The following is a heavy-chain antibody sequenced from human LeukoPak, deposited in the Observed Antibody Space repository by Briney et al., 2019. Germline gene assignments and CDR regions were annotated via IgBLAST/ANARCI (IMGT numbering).Heavy chain of an antibody. Sequence: GGSLRLSCAASGFTFSSYWMSWVRQAPGKGLEWVANIKQDGGEKYYVDSVKGRFTISRDNAKNSLSLQMNSLRAEDTAIYYCARDKIVGATNFDYWGQGTLVTVSS. J-gene: IGHJ4*02. CDR3: ARDKIVGATNFDY. V-gene: IGHV3-7*03. D-gene: IGHD1-26*01. CDR2: IKQDGGEK. CDR1: GFTFSSYW.